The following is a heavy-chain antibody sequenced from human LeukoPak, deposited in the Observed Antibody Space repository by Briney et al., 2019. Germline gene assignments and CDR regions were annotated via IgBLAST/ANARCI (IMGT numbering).Heavy chain of an antibody. D-gene: IGHD2-2*01. CDR2: ISGSGGST. Sequence: AGGSLTLSCAPSGFTFSSYAMSWVRQPPGKGREWVLAISGSGGSTYYADSVKGRFPISRDNSKNKLYLQMNSLRAADTAVYYCARRQYHLPYIDYWGQGTLVTVSS. CDR3: ARRQYHLPYIDY. V-gene: IGHV3-23*01. J-gene: IGHJ4*02. CDR1: GFTFSSYA.